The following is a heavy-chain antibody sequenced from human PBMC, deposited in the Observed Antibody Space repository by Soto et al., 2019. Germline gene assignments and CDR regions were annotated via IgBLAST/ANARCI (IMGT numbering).Heavy chain of an antibody. CDR3: ARRVGLWFGESHYFDY. V-gene: IGHV4-59*08. CDR1: GGSITSYY. CDR2: IYYSGST. J-gene: IGHJ4*02. Sequence: QVQLQESGPGLVKPSETLSLTCSVSGGSITSYYWSWIRQPPGKGLEWIGYIYYSGSTTSNPSLKSRVTISIDTSKNQFSLKLSSVTAADTAVYYCARRVGLWFGESHYFDYWGQGTLVTVSS. D-gene: IGHD3-10*01.